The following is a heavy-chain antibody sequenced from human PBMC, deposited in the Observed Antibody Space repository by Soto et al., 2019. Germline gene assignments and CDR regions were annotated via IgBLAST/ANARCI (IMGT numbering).Heavy chain of an antibody. V-gene: IGHV3-30-3*01. CDR1: GCSFSNYA. J-gene: IGHJ5*02. CDR3: ARDDWNWTYPNSHFGX. D-gene: IGHD1-7*01. Sequence: TLRLSCAASGCSFSNYAMHWLRQTQGQGLEWVSLISSGEANQYYSISVKDRFTISPDNSSNTLFLQMNSLIPDDSSVYDCARDDWNWTYPNSHFGXWGPGTRVTVSX. CDR2: ISSGEANQ.